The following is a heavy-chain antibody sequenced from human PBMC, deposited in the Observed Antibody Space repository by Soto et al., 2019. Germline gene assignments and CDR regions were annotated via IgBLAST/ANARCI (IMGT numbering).Heavy chain of an antibody. J-gene: IGHJ4*02. CDR1: GFTFSSYS. V-gene: IGHV3-21*01. D-gene: IGHD6-25*01. CDR3: ASTPRLQNFDY. Sequence: GGSLRLSCAASGFTFSSYSMNWVRQAPGKGLEWVSSISSSSSYIYYADSVKGRFTISRDNAKNSLYLQMNSLRAEDTAVYYCASTPRLQNFDYWGQGTLVTAPQ. CDR2: ISSSSSYI.